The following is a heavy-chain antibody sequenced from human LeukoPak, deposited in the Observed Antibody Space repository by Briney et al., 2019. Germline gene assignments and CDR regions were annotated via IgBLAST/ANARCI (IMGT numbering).Heavy chain of an antibody. V-gene: IGHV3-48*03. CDR2: ISSSGSTI. D-gene: IGHD6-13*01. CDR3: ARGWITAGAYYDY. J-gene: IGHJ4*02. CDR1: GFTFSTYE. Sequence: GGSLRLSCAASGFTFSTYEMNWVRQAPGKGLEWISYISSSGSTIYYADSVKGRFTMSRDNAKNTLYLQMNSLRAEDTAVYYCARGWITAGAYYDYWGQGTLVTVSS.